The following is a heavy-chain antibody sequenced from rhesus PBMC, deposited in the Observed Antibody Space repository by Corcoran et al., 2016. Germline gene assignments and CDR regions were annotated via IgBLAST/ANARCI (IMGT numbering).Heavy chain of an antibody. CDR1: GSSISTSGPG. CDR2: IYWDDDK. CDR3: ARSYEDDYGYSF. Sequence: QVTLKESGPALVKPTQTLTLTCTFSGSSISTSGPGVGWSRPPPGKALEWLALIYWDDDKYYSTSLKSRLTISKDTSKNQVVLTMTNMDPVDTATYYCARSYEDDYGYSFWGQGVLVTVSS. V-gene: IGHV2-174*01. J-gene: IGHJ4*01. D-gene: IGHD3-9*01.